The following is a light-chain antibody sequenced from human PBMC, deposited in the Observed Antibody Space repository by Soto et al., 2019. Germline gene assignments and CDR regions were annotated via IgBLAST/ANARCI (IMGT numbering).Light chain of an antibody. V-gene: IGKV3-11*01. J-gene: IGKJ5*01. CDR3: QQRSNWPPIT. CDR1: QSVSSS. Sequence: EIVMTQSPATLSVSPGERATLSCRTSQSVSSSLAWYQQKPGQAPSLLIYGASNRATGIPDRFSGSGSGTDFTLTINRLEPEDFAVYYCQQRSNWPPITFGQGTRLEIK. CDR2: GAS.